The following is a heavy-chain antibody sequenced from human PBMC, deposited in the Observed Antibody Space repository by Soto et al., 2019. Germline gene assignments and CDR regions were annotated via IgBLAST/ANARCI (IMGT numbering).Heavy chain of an antibody. D-gene: IGHD1-1*01. CDR3: ASHDPGARFDP. V-gene: IGHV1-2*02. CDR2: INPNNGAT. J-gene: IGHJ5*02. Sequence: QVQLVQSGAEVKKPGASVKVTCKAPRYIFTAYFMHWVRQAPGQGLEWMGWINPNNGATHYGLSFQGRVSMTRDTSISTAYMELSSLRSDDTAVYYCASHDPGARFDPWGQGTLVIVSS. CDR1: RYIFTAYF.